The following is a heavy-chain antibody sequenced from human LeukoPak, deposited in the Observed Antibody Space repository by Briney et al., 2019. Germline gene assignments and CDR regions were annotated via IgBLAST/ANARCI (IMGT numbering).Heavy chain of an antibody. Sequence: PGGSLRLSCAASGFTFSNYWMRWVRQAPGKGLVWVSRINSDGINTSYADSVKGRFTISRDNAKNTLNLQMNSLRAEDTAVYYCAKGPKPGAITMVRGVRSYYYYMDVWGKGTTVTVSS. J-gene: IGHJ6*03. CDR1: GFTFSNYW. V-gene: IGHV3-74*01. CDR2: INSDGINT. CDR3: AKGPKPGAITMVRGVRSYYYYMDV. D-gene: IGHD3-10*01.